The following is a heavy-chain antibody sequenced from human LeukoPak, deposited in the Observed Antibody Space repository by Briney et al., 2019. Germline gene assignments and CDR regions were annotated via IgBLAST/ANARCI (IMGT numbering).Heavy chain of an antibody. V-gene: IGHV1-46*01. D-gene: IGHD3-22*01. CDR2: INPSGGST. CDR3: ARADTRITMIVGAFDV. J-gene: IGHJ3*01. Sequence: ASVKVSCKASGYTFTSYYMHWVRQAPGQGLEWMGIINPSGGSTSYAQKFQGRVTMTRDTSTSTVYMELSSLRSEDTAVYYCARADTRITMIVGAFDVWGQGTMVTVSS. CDR1: GYTFTSYY.